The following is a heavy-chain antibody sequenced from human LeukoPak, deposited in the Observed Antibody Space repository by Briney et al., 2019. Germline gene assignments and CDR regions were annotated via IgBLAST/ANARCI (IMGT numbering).Heavy chain of an antibody. D-gene: IGHD2-15*01. CDR3: ARLRNYYYYMDV. CDR2: IYYTGTT. CDR1: GGSISSRNYY. Sequence: SETLSLTCTVSGGSISSRNYYWGWIRQLPGKGLECIGYIYYTGTTYYNPSLKSRLTTSVDTSKNQFSLKLSSVTAADTAVYYCARLRNYYYYMDVWGKGTTVTVSS. V-gene: IGHV4-39*07. J-gene: IGHJ6*03.